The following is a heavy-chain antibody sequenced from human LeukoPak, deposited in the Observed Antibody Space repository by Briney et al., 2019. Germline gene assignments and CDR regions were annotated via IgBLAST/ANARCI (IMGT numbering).Heavy chain of an antibody. Sequence: ASVKVSCKVSGYTLTELSMHWVRQAPGKGLEWMGGFDPEGGETIYAQKFQGRVTMTEDTSTDTAYMELSSLRSEDTAVYYCARDYGGNSGHSFDYWGQGTLVTVSS. CDR2: FDPEGGET. CDR1: GYTLTELS. V-gene: IGHV1-24*01. J-gene: IGHJ4*02. D-gene: IGHD4-23*01. CDR3: ARDYGGNSGHSFDY.